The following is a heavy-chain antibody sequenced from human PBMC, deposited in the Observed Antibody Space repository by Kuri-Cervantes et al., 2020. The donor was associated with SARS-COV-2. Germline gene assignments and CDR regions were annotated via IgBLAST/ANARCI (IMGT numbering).Heavy chain of an antibody. Sequence: ASVKVSCKASGYTFTSYAMHWVRQAPGQRLEWMGWSNAGNGNTKYSQEFQGRVTITRDTSASTAYMELSSLRSEDTAVYYCATTFAFLMGATYDYWGQGTLVTVSS. V-gene: IGHV1-3*02. CDR3: ATTFAFLMGATYDY. D-gene: IGHD1-26*01. CDR2: SNAGNGNT. J-gene: IGHJ4*02. CDR1: GYTFTSYA.